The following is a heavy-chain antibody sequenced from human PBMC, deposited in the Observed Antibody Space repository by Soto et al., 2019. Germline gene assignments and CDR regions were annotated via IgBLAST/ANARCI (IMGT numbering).Heavy chain of an antibody. V-gene: IGHV6-1*01. CDR3: ARDLVIAAPPARNWFDP. CDR2: TYYRSKWYN. Sequence: SQTLSLTCAISGDSVSSNSAAWNWIRQSPSRGLEWLGRTYYRSKWYNDYAVSVKSRITINPDTSKNQFSLQLNSVTPEDTAVYYCARDLVIAAPPARNWFDPWGQGTLVTVSS. CDR1: GDSVSSNSAA. D-gene: IGHD6-6*01. J-gene: IGHJ5*02.